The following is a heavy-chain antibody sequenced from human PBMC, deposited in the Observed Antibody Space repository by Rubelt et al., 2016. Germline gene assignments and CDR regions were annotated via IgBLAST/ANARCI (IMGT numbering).Heavy chain of an antibody. CDR3: ARGGVAVAGRFDY. Sequence: DGSNKYYADSVKGRFTISRDNSKNTLYLQMNSLRAEDTAVYYCARGGVAVAGRFDYWGQGTLVTVSS. V-gene: IGHV3-30*03. CDR2: DGSNK. D-gene: IGHD6-19*01. J-gene: IGHJ4*02.